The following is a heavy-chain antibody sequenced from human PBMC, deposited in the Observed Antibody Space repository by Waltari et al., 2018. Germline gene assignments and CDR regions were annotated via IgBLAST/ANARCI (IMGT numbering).Heavy chain of an antibody. CDR2: ISSSSSHI. V-gene: IGHV3-21*01. D-gene: IGHD4-17*01. J-gene: IGHJ4*02. Sequence: ESGGGLVKPGGSLRLSCAASGFTFSSYSMNWVRQAPGKGLEWVSSISSSSSHIYYADSVKGRFTISRDNAKNSLYLQMNSLRAEDTAVYYCARVDYGDNNDYWGQGTLVTVSS. CDR3: ARVDYGDNNDY. CDR1: GFTFSSYS.